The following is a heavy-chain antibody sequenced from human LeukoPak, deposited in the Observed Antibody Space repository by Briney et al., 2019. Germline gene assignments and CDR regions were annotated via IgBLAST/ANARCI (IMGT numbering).Heavy chain of an antibody. D-gene: IGHD1-26*01. Sequence: GGSLRLSCAVSGFTFRTYWMHWVRQVPGEGLVWVSRINEDGSIANYADSVKGRFSISRDDAKNTLYLQMNSLRAEDTAVYYCGRDLGGRSGYWGQGTLVTVSS. V-gene: IGHV3-74*01. CDR2: INEDGSIA. CDR3: GRDLGGRSGY. CDR1: GFTFRTYW. J-gene: IGHJ4*02.